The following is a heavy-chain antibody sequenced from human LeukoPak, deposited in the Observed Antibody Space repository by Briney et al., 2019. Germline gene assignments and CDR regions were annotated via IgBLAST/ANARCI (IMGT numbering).Heavy chain of an antibody. J-gene: IGHJ4*02. CDR2: IYYSGST. CDR3: ARVAAAGNYYFDY. CDR1: GGSISSTRYY. V-gene: IGHV4-39*07. D-gene: IGHD6-13*01. Sequence: PSETLSLTCTVSGGSISSTRYYWGWIRQPPGKGLEWIGSIYYSGSTYYNPSLKSRVTISIDTSKNQFSLKLSSVTAADTAVYFCARVAAAGNYYFDYWGQGTLVTVSS.